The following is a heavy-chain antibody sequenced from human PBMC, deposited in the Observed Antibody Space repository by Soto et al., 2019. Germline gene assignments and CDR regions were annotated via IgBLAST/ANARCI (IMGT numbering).Heavy chain of an antibody. D-gene: IGHD4-17*01. Sequence: SVKVSCKASGGTFSSYTISWVRQAPGQGLEWMGRIIPILGIANYAQKFQGRVTITADKSTSTAYMELSSLRSEDTAVYYCARETTVSSWEYYFDYWGQGTLVTVSS. J-gene: IGHJ4*02. CDR3: ARETTVSSWEYYFDY. CDR2: IIPILGIA. CDR1: GGTFSSYT. V-gene: IGHV1-69*04.